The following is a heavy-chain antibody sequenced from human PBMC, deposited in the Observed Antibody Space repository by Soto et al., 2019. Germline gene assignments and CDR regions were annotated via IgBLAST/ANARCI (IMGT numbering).Heavy chain of an antibody. J-gene: IGHJ4*02. CDR2: MYYSGRT. V-gene: IGHV4-31*03. CDR3: ARGYRQSGYSSSWVFDY. CDR1: GGSINSGGYY. D-gene: IGHD6-13*01. Sequence: QVQLRESGPGLVKPSQTLSLTCTVSGGSINSGGYYWHWIRQHPGKGLEWIGYMYYSGRTYYNPSRRSRVIISADTSEIHFSLKMSSVTAADTAVYFCARGYRQSGYSSSWVFDYWGQGTLVNVSS.